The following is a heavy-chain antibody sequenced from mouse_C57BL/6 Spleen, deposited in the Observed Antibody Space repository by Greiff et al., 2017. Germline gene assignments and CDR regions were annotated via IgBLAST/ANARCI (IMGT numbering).Heavy chain of an antibody. V-gene: IGHV1-80*01. CDR2: IYPGDGDT. D-gene: IGHD1-1*01. J-gene: IGHJ3*01. Sequence: VQLQQSGAELVKPGASVKISCKASGYAFSSYWMNWVKQRPGKGLEWIGQIYPGDGDTNYNGKFKGKATLTADKSSSTAYMQLSSLTSEVSAVYFCARGATTVVEGAWFAYWGQGTLVTVSA. CDR1: GYAFSSYW. CDR3: ARGATTVVEGAWFAY.